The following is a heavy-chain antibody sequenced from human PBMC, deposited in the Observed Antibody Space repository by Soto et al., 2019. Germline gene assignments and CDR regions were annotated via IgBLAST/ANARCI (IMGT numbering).Heavy chain of an antibody. V-gene: IGHV4-59*01. CDR3: ERFPKIVVVPAALPVHYYYGRDV. CDR2: IDYSGST. CDR1: GGSISSYY. Sequence: SETLSLTCTVSGGSISSYYWSWIRQPPGKGLEWIGYIDYSGSTNYNPSLKSRVTISVDTSKNQFSLKLNSVTAADTAVYYCERFPKIVVVPAALPVHYYYGRDVWGQGTTVTVSS. J-gene: IGHJ6*02. D-gene: IGHD2-2*02.